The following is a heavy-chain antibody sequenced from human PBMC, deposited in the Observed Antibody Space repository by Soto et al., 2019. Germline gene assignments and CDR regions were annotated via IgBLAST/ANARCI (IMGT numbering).Heavy chain of an antibody. CDR3: ARVPIYYDPSQYYFDY. CDR2: INHSGST. J-gene: IGHJ4*02. D-gene: IGHD3-22*01. V-gene: IGHV4-34*09. Sequence: SETLSLTCAVYGGSFSGYYWTWIRQPPGTGLEWIGEINHSGSTNYNPSLKSRVTISVDTSKNQFSLKLSSVTAADTAVYYCARVPIYYDPSQYYFDYGGQGTLVTVSS. CDR1: GGSFSGYY.